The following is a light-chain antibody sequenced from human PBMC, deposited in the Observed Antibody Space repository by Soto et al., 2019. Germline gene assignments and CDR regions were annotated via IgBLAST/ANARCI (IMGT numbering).Light chain of an antibody. Sequence: TQSAGTLSLSPGERTTLSCRASQTISSWLAWYQQKPGKAPKLLIYDASSLESGVPSRFSGSGSGTEFTLTITSLQPDDFATYYCQQYNSYPWTFGQGTKVDIK. J-gene: IGKJ1*01. CDR1: QTISSW. CDR3: QQYNSYPWT. V-gene: IGKV1-5*01. CDR2: DAS.